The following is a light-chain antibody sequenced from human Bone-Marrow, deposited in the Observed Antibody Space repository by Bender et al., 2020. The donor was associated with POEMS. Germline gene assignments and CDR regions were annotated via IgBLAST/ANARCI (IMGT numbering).Light chain of an antibody. J-gene: IGLJ2*01. CDR1: SSDVGGYNY. CDR2: EVS. CDR3: CSYAGSNTFVV. V-gene: IGLV2-8*01. Sequence: QSALTQPPSASGSPGQSVTISCTGTSSDVGGYNYVSWYQQHPGKAPKLMIYEVSKRPSGVPDRFSGSKSGNTASLTISGLQAEDEADYYCCSYAGSNTFVVIGGGTRLTVL.